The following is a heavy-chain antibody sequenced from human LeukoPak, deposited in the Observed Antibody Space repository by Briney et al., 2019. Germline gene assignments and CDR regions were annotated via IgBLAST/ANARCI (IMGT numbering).Heavy chain of an antibody. CDR2: IFYSGNT. CDR1: GGSISSNNYY. CDR3: ARHRSKWLQSSFDY. J-gene: IGHJ4*02. V-gene: IGHV4-39*01. Sequence: TSETLSLTCTVSGGSISSNNYYWGWIRQPPGKGLEWIGSIFYSGNTYDNPSLKSRVTISVDTSKNQFSLKLNSVTAADTAVYYCARHRSKWLQSSFDYWGQGTLVTVSS. D-gene: IGHD5-24*01.